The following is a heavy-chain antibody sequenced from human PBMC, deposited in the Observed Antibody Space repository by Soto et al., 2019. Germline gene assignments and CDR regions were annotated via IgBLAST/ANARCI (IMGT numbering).Heavy chain of an antibody. Sequence: AAVKVSCKASGYTFTGYYIQWVRQAPGQGLEWMGWINPNSGGTNYAQKFQGWVTMTRDTSISTAYMELSRLRSDDTAVYYCASSVNYYYGMDVWGQGTTVTVSS. CDR1: GYTFTGYY. CDR2: INPNSGGT. V-gene: IGHV1-2*04. J-gene: IGHJ6*02. CDR3: ASSVNYYYGMDV.